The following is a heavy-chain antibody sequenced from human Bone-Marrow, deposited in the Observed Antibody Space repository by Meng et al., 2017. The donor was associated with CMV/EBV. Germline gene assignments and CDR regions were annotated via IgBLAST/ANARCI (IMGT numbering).Heavy chain of an antibody. D-gene: IGHD1-26*01. CDR1: AFTFTRHS. V-gene: IGHV3-48*02. Sequence: GESLKISCAASAFTFTRHSMNWVRQAPGKGLEWLSYISTSSDIIYYADSVRGRFTISRDNAKNSVYLQMSSLRDEDTAVYYCARVSASGSSIDFWRQGALVTVSS. CDR2: ISTSSDII. J-gene: IGHJ4*02. CDR3: ARVSASGSSIDF.